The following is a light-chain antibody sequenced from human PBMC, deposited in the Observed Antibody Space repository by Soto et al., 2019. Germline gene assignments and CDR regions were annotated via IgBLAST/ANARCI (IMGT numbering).Light chain of an antibody. CDR2: GAS. CDR3: QQDGSSPWT. CDR1: QSVSSNY. J-gene: IGKJ1*01. V-gene: IGKV3-20*01. Sequence: EIVLTQSPGTLSLSPGERATLSCRASQSVSSNYLAWYQQKPGQAPRPLIYGASSRATGIPDRFSGSGAGTDFTLTISRLESEDFAVYYCQQDGSSPWTFGQGPKVEIK.